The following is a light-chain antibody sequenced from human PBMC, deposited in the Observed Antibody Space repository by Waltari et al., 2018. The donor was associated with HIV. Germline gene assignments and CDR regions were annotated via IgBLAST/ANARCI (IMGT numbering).Light chain of an antibody. V-gene: IGKV4-1*01. CDR3: QQYFSTPPVT. CDR2: WAS. CDR1: HSVLYRSNNENY. J-gene: IGKJ4*01. Sequence: DIVLTQSPDSLAVSLGERATISCKSSHSVLYRSNNENYLAWYQQKPGQPPKLLIYWASTRESGVPDRFSGSGSGTDFTLTITSLQAEDVAVYYCQQYFSTPPVTFGGGTKVEIK.